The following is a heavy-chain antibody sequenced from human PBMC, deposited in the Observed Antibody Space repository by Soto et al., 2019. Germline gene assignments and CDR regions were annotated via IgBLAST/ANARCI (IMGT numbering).Heavy chain of an antibody. CDR3: ARRLFGFCSLSGLDV. CDR1: GGSFSGYY. CDR2: INHSGST. V-gene: IGHV4-34*01. J-gene: IGHJ6*02. Sequence: SETLSLTCAVYGGSFSGYYWSWIRQAPGKGLEWIGEINHSGSTNYNPSLKSRVTISVDTSKNQFSLKLSSVTAADTAVYYCARRLFGFCSLSGLDVWGQGTMVTVSS. D-gene: IGHD6-25*01.